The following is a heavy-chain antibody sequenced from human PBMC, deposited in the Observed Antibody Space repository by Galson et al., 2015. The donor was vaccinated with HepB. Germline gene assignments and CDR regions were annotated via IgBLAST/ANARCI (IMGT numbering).Heavy chain of an antibody. D-gene: IGHD5-12*01. CDR3: ARLGDFSGYSSR. Sequence: SLRLSCAASGFTFSGSAIHWVRQASGKGPEWVGRIRSRANNYATSYVPSLGGRFTISRDDSKNVAYLHMRRLKTEDTAVYYCARLGDFSGYSSRWGQGTLVTVSS. CDR2: IRSRANNYAT. J-gene: IGHJ4*02. CDR1: GFTFSGSA. V-gene: IGHV3-73*01.